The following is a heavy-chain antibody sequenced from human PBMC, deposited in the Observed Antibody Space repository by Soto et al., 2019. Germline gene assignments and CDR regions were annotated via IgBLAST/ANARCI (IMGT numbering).Heavy chain of an antibody. V-gene: IGHV1-69*01. CDR1: GGTFSSYA. Sequence: SVKVSCKASGGTFSSYAISWVRQAPGQGLEWMGGIIPIFGTADYAQKFQGRVTITADESTSTAYMELSSLRSEDTAVYYCARHVPAAGYYYGMDVWGQGTTVTVSS. J-gene: IGHJ6*02. D-gene: IGHD2-2*01. CDR2: IIPIFGTA. CDR3: ARHVPAAGYYYGMDV.